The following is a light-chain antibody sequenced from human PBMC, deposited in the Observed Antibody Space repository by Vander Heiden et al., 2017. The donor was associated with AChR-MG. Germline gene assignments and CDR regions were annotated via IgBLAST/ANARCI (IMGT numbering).Light chain of an antibody. J-gene: IGKJ1*01. CDR3: HQYGSSPRT. V-gene: IGKV3-20*01. Sequence: IVLTQSPGTLSLSPGETATLSCRASQIISSNYLAWYQHRPGQAPTLLIYGASIRATGIPARFSGSGSGTDFTLTISRLESEDFAVYYCHQYGSSPRTFGQGTRVEI. CDR1: QIISSNY. CDR2: GAS.